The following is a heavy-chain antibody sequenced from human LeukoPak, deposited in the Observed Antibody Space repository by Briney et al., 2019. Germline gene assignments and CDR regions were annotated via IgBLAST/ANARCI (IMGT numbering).Heavy chain of an antibody. CDR3: ARVVGRDGYNCTQD. CDR2: IYYSVST. V-gene: IGHV4-59*01. Sequence: SETLSLTCTVSGGSISSYYWSWVRQPPGKGLEWMGYIYYSVSTNDNPSLNSRVTISVHTSKNQFSLKLSSVTAADTAVYYCARVVGRDGYNCTQDWGQGTLVTVSS. J-gene: IGHJ4*02. D-gene: IGHD5-24*01. CDR1: GGSISSYY.